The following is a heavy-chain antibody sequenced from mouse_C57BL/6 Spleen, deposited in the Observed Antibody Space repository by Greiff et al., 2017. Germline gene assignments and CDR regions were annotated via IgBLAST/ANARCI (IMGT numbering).Heavy chain of an antibody. CDR2: IYPGSGST. CDR1: GYTFTSYW. J-gene: IGHJ2*01. Sequence: QVQLQQPGAELVKPGASVKMSCTASGYTFTSYWITWVKQRPGQGLEWIGDIYPGSGSTNYNEKFKSKATLTVDTSSSTAYMQLSSLTSEDSAVYYCARGYYGRGYFDYWGQGTTLTVSS. D-gene: IGHD1-1*01. V-gene: IGHV1-55*01. CDR3: ARGYYGRGYFDY.